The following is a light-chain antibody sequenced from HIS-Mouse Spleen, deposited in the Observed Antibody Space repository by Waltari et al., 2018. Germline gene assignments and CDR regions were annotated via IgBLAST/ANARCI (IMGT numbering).Light chain of an antibody. CDR1: SSDVGSYTL. CDR2: EGS. V-gene: IGLV2-23*01. J-gene: IGLJ3*02. CDR3: CSYAGSSTWV. Sequence: QSALTQPASASGSPGQSITISCPGTSSDVGSYTLVSWYQQHPGKAPKLMIYEGSKRPSGVSNRFSGSKSGNTASLTISGLQAEDEADYYCCSYAGSSTWVFGGGTKLTVL.